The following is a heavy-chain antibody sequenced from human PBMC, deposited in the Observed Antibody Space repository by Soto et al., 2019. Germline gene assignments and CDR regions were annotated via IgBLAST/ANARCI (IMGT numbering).Heavy chain of an antibody. J-gene: IGHJ5*02. CDR3: ARWYYYDSSGYYYWFDP. D-gene: IGHD3-22*01. V-gene: IGHV1-18*01. CDR2: ISAYNGNT. CDR1: GYTFTSYG. Sequence: ASVKVSCKASGYTFTSYGISWVRQAPGQGLEWMGWISAYNGNTNYAQKLQGRVTMTTDTSTSTAYMELRSLRSDDTAVYYCARWYYYDSSGYYYWFDPWGQGTLVTVSS.